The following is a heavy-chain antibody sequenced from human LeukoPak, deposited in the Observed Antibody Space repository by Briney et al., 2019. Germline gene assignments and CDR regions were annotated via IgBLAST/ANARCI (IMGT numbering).Heavy chain of an antibody. V-gene: IGHV3-23*01. CDR1: GFTFSSYA. Sequence: PGGSLRLSCAASGFTFSSYAMGWVRQAPGKGLEWVSAISGSGGSTYYADSVKGRFTISRDNSKNTLYLQMNSLRAEDTAVYYCAKQRGQWLVIDYWGQGTLVTVSS. J-gene: IGHJ4*02. D-gene: IGHD6-19*01. CDR2: ISGSGGST. CDR3: AKQRGQWLVIDY.